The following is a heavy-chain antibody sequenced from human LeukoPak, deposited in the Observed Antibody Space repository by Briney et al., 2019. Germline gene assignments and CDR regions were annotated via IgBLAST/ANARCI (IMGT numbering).Heavy chain of an antibody. V-gene: IGHV3-11*05. D-gene: IGHD1-14*01. Sequence: GGSLRLSCAASGFTFSDYYMSWIRQAPGKGLEWVSYISSSSSYTNYADSVKGRFTISRDNSKNTLYLQMNSLRAEDTAVYYCAKEDPEGYFDYWGQGTLVTVSS. CDR3: AKEDPEGYFDY. CDR1: GFTFSDYY. J-gene: IGHJ4*02. CDR2: ISSSSSYT.